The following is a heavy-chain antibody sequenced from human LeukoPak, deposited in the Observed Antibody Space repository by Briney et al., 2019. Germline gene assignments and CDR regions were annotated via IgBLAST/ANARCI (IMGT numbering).Heavy chain of an antibody. V-gene: IGHV3-23*01. D-gene: IGHD6-19*01. Sequence: GGSLRLSCAASGFTFSSYAMSWVRQAPGKGLEWVSAISGSGGSTYYADSVKGRFTISRDNSKNTLYLQMNSLRAEDTAVYYCAKDLGSGWYLGSFDYWGQGTLVTVSS. CDR2: ISGSGGST. J-gene: IGHJ4*02. CDR1: GFTFSSYA. CDR3: AKDLGSGWYLGSFDY.